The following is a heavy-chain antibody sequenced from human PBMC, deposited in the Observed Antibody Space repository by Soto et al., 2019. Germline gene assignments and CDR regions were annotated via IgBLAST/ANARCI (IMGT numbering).Heavy chain of an antibody. CDR2: ISYSGNT. J-gene: IGHJ6*02. D-gene: IGHD6-19*01. CDR1: GGSITSSSHF. CDR3: ARDRTSGWYIGAVDV. V-gene: IGHV4-61*01. Sequence: PSETLSLTCSASGGSITSSSHFWGWVRQPPGKGLEWIGYISYSGNTNYNPSLTSRVTISVDTSKNQFSLKLSSVTAADTAVYFCARDRTSGWYIGAVDVWGQGTTVTVSS.